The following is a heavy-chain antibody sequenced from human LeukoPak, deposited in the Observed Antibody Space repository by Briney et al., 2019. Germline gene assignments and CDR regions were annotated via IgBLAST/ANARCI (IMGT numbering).Heavy chain of an antibody. J-gene: IGHJ4*02. Sequence: RGSLRLSCAASGFTFSSYEMNWVRQAPGKGLEWVSYISSGGNTIYYADSVKGRFTISRDNAKLSLYLQMNSLRAEDTAIYFCARGYYDSSGYYRQGYWGQGTLVTVSS. D-gene: IGHD3-22*01. V-gene: IGHV3-48*03. CDR3: ARGYYDSSGYYRQGY. CDR2: ISSGGNTI. CDR1: GFTFSSYE.